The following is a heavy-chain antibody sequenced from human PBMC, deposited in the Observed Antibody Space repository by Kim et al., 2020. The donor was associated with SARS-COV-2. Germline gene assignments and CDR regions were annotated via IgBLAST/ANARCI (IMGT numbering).Heavy chain of an antibody. V-gene: IGHV5-51*01. CDR1: GYTFTSYW. D-gene: IGHD2-2*01. CDR2: IYPGDSDT. J-gene: IGHJ6*02. Sequence: GESLKISCKGSGYTFTSYWIGWVRQMPGKGLEWMGIIYPGDSDTRYSPSFQGQVTISADKSISTAYLQWSSLKASDTAMYYCARQRDIVVVPAASFQPYYYYYGMDVWGQGTTVTVSS. CDR3: ARQRDIVVVPAASFQPYYYYYGMDV.